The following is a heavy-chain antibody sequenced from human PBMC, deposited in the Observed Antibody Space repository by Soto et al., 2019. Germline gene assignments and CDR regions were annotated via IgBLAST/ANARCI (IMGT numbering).Heavy chain of an antibody. Sequence: QVQLVQSGAEVKKPGASVKVSCKASGYTFTSYAMHWVRQAPGQRLEWMGWINAGNGNTKYSQNFQGRVTITRDTSASTAYMELSSLRSEDTAVYFCARERYDNSGYFDYFDHWGQGTLVTVSS. J-gene: IGHJ4*02. D-gene: IGHD3-22*01. V-gene: IGHV1-3*01. CDR1: GYTFTSYA. CDR2: INAGNGNT. CDR3: ARERYDNSGYFDYFDH.